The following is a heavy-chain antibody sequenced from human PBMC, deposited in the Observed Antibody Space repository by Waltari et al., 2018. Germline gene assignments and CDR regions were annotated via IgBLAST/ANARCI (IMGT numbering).Heavy chain of an antibody. CDR1: GFTFSSYE. CDR2: ISSSGSTI. V-gene: IGHV3-48*03. Sequence: EVQLVESGGGLVQPGGSLRLSFSASGFTFSSYEMNWVRQAPGKGLEWVSYISSSGSTIYYADSVKGRFTISRDNAKNSLYLQMNSLRAEDTAVYYCARKIRDAFDIWGQGTMVTVSS. CDR3: ARKIRDAFDI. J-gene: IGHJ3*02.